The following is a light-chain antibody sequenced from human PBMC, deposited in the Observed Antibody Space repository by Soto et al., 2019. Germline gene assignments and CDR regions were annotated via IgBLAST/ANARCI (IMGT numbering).Light chain of an antibody. CDR2: GAS. V-gene: IGKV3-20*01. Sequence: EIVLTQSPGTLSLSPGERATLSCRASQSVSSNYLAWYQQRPGQAPRLLIYGASSRATGIPDRFSGSGSGTDFTLTLSRLEPEDFAVYYCQQYHSSPTFGQGTKVDIK. CDR3: QQYHSSPT. J-gene: IGKJ1*01. CDR1: QSVSSNY.